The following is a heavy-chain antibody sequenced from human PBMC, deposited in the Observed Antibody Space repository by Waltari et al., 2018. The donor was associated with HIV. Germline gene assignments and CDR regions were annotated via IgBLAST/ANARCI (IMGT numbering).Heavy chain of an antibody. V-gene: IGHV3-74*01. CDR3: ARDLYSRNGDDY. D-gene: IGHD6-13*01. CDR2: INSDGSST. Sequence: EVQLVESGGGLVQHGGYLRLSCAASGFTFSNYWLHCVRQAPGKGLVWVSRINSDGSSTNYAGSVKGRFTVSRDNAKNTLYLQMNSLRAEDTAVYYCARDLYSRNGDDYWGQGTLVTVSS. J-gene: IGHJ4*02. CDR1: GFTFSNYW.